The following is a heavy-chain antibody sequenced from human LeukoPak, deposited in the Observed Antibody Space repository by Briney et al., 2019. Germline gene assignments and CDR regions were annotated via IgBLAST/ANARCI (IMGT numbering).Heavy chain of an antibody. CDR1: GGTFRTYA. CDR3: ARGRPTTSIAAAGVNWFDP. Sequence: SVKVSCKASGGTFRTYAISWVRQAPGHGLEWMGGIIPIFGTANYAQKFQGRVTITADKSTSTAYMELSSLRSEDTAVYYCARGRPTTSIAAAGVNWFDPWGQGTMVTVSS. D-gene: IGHD6-13*01. J-gene: IGHJ5*01. CDR2: IIPIFGTA. V-gene: IGHV1-69*06.